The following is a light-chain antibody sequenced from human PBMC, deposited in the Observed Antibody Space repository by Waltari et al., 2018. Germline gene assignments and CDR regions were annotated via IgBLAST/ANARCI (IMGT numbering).Light chain of an antibody. J-gene: IGLJ1*01. Sequence: SSELTQDPAVSVALGQTVRITCQGDSLRSYYQSWYQQKPGQAPLLVIYGKNNRPSGIPDRFSGSSSGNTASLTITGAQAEDEADYYCNSRDSSGNHLNVFGTGTKVTVL. CDR2: GKN. V-gene: IGLV3-19*01. CDR3: NSRDSSGNHLNV. CDR1: SLRSYY.